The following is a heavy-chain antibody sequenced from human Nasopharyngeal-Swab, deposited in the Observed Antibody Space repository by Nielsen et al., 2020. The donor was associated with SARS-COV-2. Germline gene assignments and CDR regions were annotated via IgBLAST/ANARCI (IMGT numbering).Heavy chain of an antibody. CDR2: VFSSGS. V-gene: IGHV4-59*01. Sequence: WIRQPPGKGLEWIGTVFSSGSNYNPSLKSRVTISVDTSKNQFSLKLSSVTAADTAVYYCARGRAAAVDYWGQGTLVPSPQ. D-gene: IGHD6-13*01. CDR3: ARGRAAAVDY. J-gene: IGHJ4*02.